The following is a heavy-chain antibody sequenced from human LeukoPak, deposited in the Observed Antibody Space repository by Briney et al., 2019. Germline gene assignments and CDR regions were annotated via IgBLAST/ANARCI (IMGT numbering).Heavy chain of an antibody. CDR2: INPSGSST. V-gene: IGHV1-46*01. D-gene: IGHD3-22*01. J-gene: IGHJ4*02. Sequence: GASVKVSCKSSGFTFTDEYIHWVRQAPGQGLEWMGIINPSGSSTSYAQKFQGRVTMTRDTSTSTVYMELSSLRSEDTAVYYCARDLDYYDSSGYYYYFDYWGQGTLVTVSS. CDR3: ARDLDYYDSSGYYYYFDY. CDR1: GFTFTDEY.